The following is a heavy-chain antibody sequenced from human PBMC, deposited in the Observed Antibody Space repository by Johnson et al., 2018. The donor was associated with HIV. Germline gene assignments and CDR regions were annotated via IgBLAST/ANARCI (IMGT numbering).Heavy chain of an antibody. J-gene: IGHJ3*02. CDR1: GFIFSDYY. CDR3: ARVFYYDSNDGFDI. D-gene: IGHD3-22*01. Sequence: QVQLVESGGGLVKPGGSLRLSCAASGFIFSDYYMSWIRQAPGKGLEWVSYISSSGSTIYYEDSVKGRFTISRDSSKNMLYLQMNSLRTEDTAVYYCARVFYYDSNDGFDIWGQGTRVTVSS. CDR2: ISSSGSTI. V-gene: IGHV3-11*04.